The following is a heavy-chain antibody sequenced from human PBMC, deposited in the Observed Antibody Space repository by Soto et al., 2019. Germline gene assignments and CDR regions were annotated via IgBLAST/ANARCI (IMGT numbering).Heavy chain of an antibody. V-gene: IGHV3-30-3*01. Sequence: QVQLVESGGGVVQPGRSLRLSCAASGFTFSSYAMHWVRQAQGKGLEWVAVISYDGSNKYYADSVKGRFTISRDNSKNTLYLQMNSLRAEDTAVYYCARDGRIETFDYWGQGTLVTVSS. CDR2: ISYDGSNK. D-gene: IGHD2-15*01. J-gene: IGHJ4*02. CDR3: ARDGRIETFDY. CDR1: GFTFSSYA.